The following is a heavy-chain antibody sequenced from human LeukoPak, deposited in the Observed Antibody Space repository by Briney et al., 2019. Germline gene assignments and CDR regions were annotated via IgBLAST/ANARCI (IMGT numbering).Heavy chain of an antibody. V-gene: IGHV4-34*01. CDR1: GGSFSDYN. Sequence: ASETLSLTCAVYGGSFSDYNWNWIRQPPGKGLEWIGEINHSGSTNYNPSLKSRVTISVDTSKNQFSLKLSSVTAADTAVYYCARGSEALSVAGKIDYWGQGTLVTVSS. J-gene: IGHJ4*02. D-gene: IGHD6-19*01. CDR2: INHSGST. CDR3: ARGSEALSVAGKIDY.